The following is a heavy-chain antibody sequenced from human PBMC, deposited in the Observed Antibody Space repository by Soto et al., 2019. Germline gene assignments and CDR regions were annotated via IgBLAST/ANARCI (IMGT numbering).Heavy chain of an antibody. V-gene: IGHV1-69*01. CDR3: ARDRMILGYCSGGRCFGWFDP. CDR2: IIPIFGTA. J-gene: IGHJ5*02. D-gene: IGHD2-15*01. CDR1: GGTFSSYA. Sequence: QVQLVQSGAEVKKPGSSVKVSCKASGGTFSSYAISWVRQAPGQGLEWMGGIIPIFGTANYAQKFQGRVTITADEYTSTAYMELSSLRSEDTSVYYCARDRMILGYCSGGRCFGWFDPWGEGTLVTVSS.